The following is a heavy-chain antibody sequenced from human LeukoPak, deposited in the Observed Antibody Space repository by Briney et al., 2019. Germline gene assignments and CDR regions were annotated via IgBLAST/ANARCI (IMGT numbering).Heavy chain of an antibody. CDR2: IYPGDSDT. CDR1: RYSFTSYW. V-gene: IGHV5-51*01. J-gene: IGHJ3*02. Sequence: GVSLKISCKGSRYSFTSYWIGWVRQMPGKGLEWMGIIYPGDSDTRYSPSFQGQVTISADKSISTAYLQWSSLKASDTAMYYCARQPSRMGYCSSTSCANDAFDIWGQGTMVTVSS. CDR3: ARQPSRMGYCSSTSCANDAFDI. D-gene: IGHD2-2*01.